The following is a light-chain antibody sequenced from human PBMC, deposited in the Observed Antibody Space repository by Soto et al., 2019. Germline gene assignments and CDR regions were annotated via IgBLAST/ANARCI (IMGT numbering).Light chain of an antibody. CDR1: SSNIGNNY. CDR3: GTWDSSLSAGV. CDR2: ENN. J-gene: IGLJ1*01. V-gene: IGLV1-51*02. Sequence: QSVLTQPPSVSEARGQKVTNSCSGSSSNIGNNYVSWYQQLPGTAPKLLIYENNKRPSGIPDRFSGSKSGTSATLGITGLQTGDEADYYCGTWDSSLSAGVFGTGTKVTVL.